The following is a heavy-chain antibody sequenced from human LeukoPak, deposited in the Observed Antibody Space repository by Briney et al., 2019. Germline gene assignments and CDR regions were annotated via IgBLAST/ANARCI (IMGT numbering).Heavy chain of an antibody. V-gene: IGHV3-33*01. D-gene: IGHD1-26*01. CDR2: IYYDGNTQ. CDR1: GFTFSSNG. J-gene: IGHJ4*02. CDR3: ARWGAGRTSDY. Sequence: PGGSLRLSCAASGFTFSSNGMHWVRQAPGKGLEWVAVIYYDGNTQYYADSVKGRFTIPRDNFKNTLFLQMNSLRADDTAVYYCARWGAGRTSDYWGQGTLVTVSS.